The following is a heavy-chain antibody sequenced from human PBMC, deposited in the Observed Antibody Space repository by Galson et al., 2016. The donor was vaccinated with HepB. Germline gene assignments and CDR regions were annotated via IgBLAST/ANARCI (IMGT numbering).Heavy chain of an antibody. D-gene: IGHD1-1*01. CDR1: GFTFTTYW. J-gene: IGHJ4*02. V-gene: IGHV3-7*01. Sequence: SLRLSCAASGFTFTTYWMNWVRQAPGKGLEWVANINQDGSDTRYVDSVKGRFTISRDNTKNSLYLQLDSLRAEDTAMYYCARGGQPNDILIDYWGQGTLVTVSS. CDR2: INQDGSDT. CDR3: ARGGQPNDILIDY.